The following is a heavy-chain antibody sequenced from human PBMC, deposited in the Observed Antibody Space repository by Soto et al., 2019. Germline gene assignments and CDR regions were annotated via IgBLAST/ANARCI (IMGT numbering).Heavy chain of an antibody. CDR1: GGTFGNTA. J-gene: IGHJ5*02. V-gene: IGHV1-69*12. Sequence: QVQLVQSGAEVKKPGSSVNVSCKTSGGTFGNTAVTWVRQAPGQVLEWMGGIVPMFGTANYAQKFQGRVTITADESTNTAYMELRSLRSDDTAVYYCARDGDPGYTFWSGPLGGGRFDPWGQGTLVTVSS. D-gene: IGHD3-3*01. CDR3: ARDGDPGYTFWSGPLGGGRFDP. CDR2: IVPMFGTA.